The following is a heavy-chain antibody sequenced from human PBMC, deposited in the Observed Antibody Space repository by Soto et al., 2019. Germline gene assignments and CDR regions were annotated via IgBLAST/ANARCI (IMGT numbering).Heavy chain of an antibody. V-gene: IGHV4-34*01. D-gene: IGHD2-8*02. CDR3: ARADRTLVASYRLAV. CDR2: INHSGTV. Sequence: PSETLSLTCAVYGGTFSGYYWTWIRQPPGKGLEWIGEINHSGTVNFNPSLKSRLTISLDTSKKHFSLKLSSVTDADTAAYYCARADRTLVASYRLAVSAQGTTVTVSS. CDR1: GGTFSGYY. J-gene: IGHJ6*02.